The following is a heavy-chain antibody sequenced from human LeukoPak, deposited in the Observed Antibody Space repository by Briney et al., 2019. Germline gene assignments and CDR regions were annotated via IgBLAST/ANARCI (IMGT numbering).Heavy chain of an antibody. Sequence: ASVKVSCKASGYTFTGYYMHWVRQAPGQGLEWMGWINTNTGNPTYAQGFTGRFVFSLDTSVSTAYLQISSLKAEDTAVYYCARERQWLANYGMDVWGQGTTVTVSS. J-gene: IGHJ6*02. CDR3: ARERQWLANYGMDV. V-gene: IGHV7-4-1*02. CDR1: GYTFTGYY. D-gene: IGHD6-19*01. CDR2: INTNTGNP.